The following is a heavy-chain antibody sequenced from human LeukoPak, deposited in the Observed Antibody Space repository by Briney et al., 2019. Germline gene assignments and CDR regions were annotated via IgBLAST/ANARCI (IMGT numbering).Heavy chain of an antibody. J-gene: IGHJ4*02. Sequence: SETLSLTCAVYGGSFSGYYWSWIRQPPGKGLEWIGEINHSGSTNYNPSLKSRVTISVDTSKNQFSLKLSSVTAADTAVYYCASHPTYYVILTGYADDYWGQGTLVTVSS. CDR1: GGSFSGYY. V-gene: IGHV4-34*01. D-gene: IGHD3-9*01. CDR3: ASHPTYYVILTGYADDY. CDR2: INHSGST.